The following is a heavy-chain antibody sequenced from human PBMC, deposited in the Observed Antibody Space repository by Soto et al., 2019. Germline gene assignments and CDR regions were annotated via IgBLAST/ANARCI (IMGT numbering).Heavy chain of an antibody. J-gene: IGHJ6*02. D-gene: IGHD3-9*01. V-gene: IGHV1-69*13. CDR1: GGTFSSYA. CDR3: ARYLHSYGLDV. Sequence: ASVKVSCKASGGTFSSYAISWVRQAPGQGLEWMGGIIPIFGTANYAQKFQGRVTITADESTSTAYMELNSLRVEDTAIYYCARYLHSYGLDVWGQGTTVTVSS. CDR2: IIPIFGTA.